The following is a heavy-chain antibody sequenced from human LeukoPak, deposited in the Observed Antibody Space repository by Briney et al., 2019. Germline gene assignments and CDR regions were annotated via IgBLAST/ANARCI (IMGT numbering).Heavy chain of an antibody. J-gene: IGHJ6*03. CDR2: IWYDGSNK. V-gene: IGHV3-33*06. D-gene: IGHD2-21*01. Sequence: PGGSLRLSCAASGFTFSSYGMHWVRQAPGKGLEWVAVIWYDGSNKYYADSVKGRFTVSRDNSMNTLYLQMNSLRAEDTAVYYCAKAIKYYYYYMDVWGKGTTVTVSS. CDR1: GFTFSSYG. CDR3: AKAIKYYYYYMDV.